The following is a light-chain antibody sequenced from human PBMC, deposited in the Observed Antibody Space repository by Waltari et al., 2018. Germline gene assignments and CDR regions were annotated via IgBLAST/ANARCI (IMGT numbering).Light chain of an antibody. V-gene: IGLV2-23*02. CDR1: SSDIGKYNL. CDR3: CSYVGSAISV. J-gene: IGLJ3*02. Sequence: QSALTQTASVSGSPGQAITISCSGTSSDIGKYNLVSWYQQHPGKAPTLIIYDVNKRPSGVSNRLSGSKSGNTAFLTISGLQTADEADYYCCSYVGSAISVFGGGTKLTVL. CDR2: DVN.